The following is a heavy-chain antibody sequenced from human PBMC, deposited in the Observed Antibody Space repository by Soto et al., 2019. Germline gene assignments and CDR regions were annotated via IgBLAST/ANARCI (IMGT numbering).Heavy chain of an antibody. V-gene: IGHV3-23*04. Sequence: VQLVESGGGLVQPGGSLRLSCAASGFTFSTYAMSWVRQAPGEGLEWVSAISGSGGNTYYADSVKGRFTISRDNSKNTLYLQINSLRAEDTAVYYCVARPPFDSWGQGTLVTVSS. J-gene: IGHJ4*02. CDR1: GFTFSTYA. CDR3: VARPPFDS. CDR2: ISGSGGNT.